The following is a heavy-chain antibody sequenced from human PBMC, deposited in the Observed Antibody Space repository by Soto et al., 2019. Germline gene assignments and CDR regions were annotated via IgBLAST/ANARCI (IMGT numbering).Heavy chain of an antibody. V-gene: IGHV3-66*01. CDR2: IYSGGST. D-gene: IGHD3-3*01. Sequence: GGSLRLSCAASGLTVSSTYMSWVRQATGKGLEWVSVIYSGGSTYYADSVKGRFTISRDNSKNTLYLQMNSLRAEDTAVYYCARDSGYDFWSGYSSFDYWGQGTLVTVSS. CDR1: GLTVSSTY. J-gene: IGHJ4*02. CDR3: ARDSGYDFWSGYSSFDY.